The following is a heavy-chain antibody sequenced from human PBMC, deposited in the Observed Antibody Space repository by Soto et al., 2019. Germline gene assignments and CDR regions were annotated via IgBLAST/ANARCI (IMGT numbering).Heavy chain of an antibody. CDR2: INHSGST. D-gene: IGHD2-2*02. CDR1: GGSFSGYY. CDR3: ARGRILYCSSTSCYILGYYYGMDV. V-gene: IGHV4-34*01. J-gene: IGHJ6*02. Sequence: KPSETLSLTCAVYGGSFSGYYWSWIRQPPGKGLEWIGEINHSGSTNYNPSLKSRVTISVDTSKNQFPLKLSSVTAADTAVYYCARGRILYCSSTSCYILGYYYGMDVWGQGTTVTVS.